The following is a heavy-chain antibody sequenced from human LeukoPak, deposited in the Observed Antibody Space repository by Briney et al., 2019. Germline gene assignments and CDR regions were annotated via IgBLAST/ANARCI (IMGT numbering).Heavy chain of an antibody. D-gene: IGHD6-19*01. CDR3: ARVATVACNY. Sequence: GGSLRLSCAASGFTFSSYWMGWVRQAPGKGLEWVANIKQDGSEKYYVDSVKGRFTISRDNAKNSLYLQMDSLRVDDTAVYYCARVATVACNYGGQGSLVTVSS. CDR2: IKQDGSEK. J-gene: IGHJ4*02. V-gene: IGHV3-7*01. CDR1: GFTFSSYW.